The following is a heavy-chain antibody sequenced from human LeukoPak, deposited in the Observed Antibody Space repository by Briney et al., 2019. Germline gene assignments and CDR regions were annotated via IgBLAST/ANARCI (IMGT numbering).Heavy chain of an antibody. V-gene: IGHV1-18*01. D-gene: IGHD6-13*01. Sequence: GASVKVSCKASGYTFTSYGISWVRQAPGQGLEWMGWISAYNGNTNYAQKLQGRVTMTTDTSTSTAYMELRSLRSDDTAVYYCARVGGYSSSWYDGLRWFDPWGQGTLVTVSS. CDR2: ISAYNGNT. CDR3: ARVGGYSSSWYDGLRWFDP. CDR1: GYTFTSYG. J-gene: IGHJ5*02.